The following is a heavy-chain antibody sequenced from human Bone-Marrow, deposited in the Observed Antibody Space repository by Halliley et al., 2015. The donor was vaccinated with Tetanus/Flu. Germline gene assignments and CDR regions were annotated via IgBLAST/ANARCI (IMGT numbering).Heavy chain of an antibody. CDR2: SYPGDSDA. D-gene: IGHD3-10*01. Sequence: QLVQSGVEVKKPGESLKISCKGSGYSFTNYWIGWARQMPGKGLEWMGISYPGDSDATYSPSFRGQVTLSADMSINTAYLQWSSLKASDPAIYFCARGGWELRNFAYWGQGTLVTVSS. J-gene: IGHJ4*02. CDR3: ARGGWELRNFAY. V-gene: IGHV5-51*03. CDR1: GYSFTNYW.